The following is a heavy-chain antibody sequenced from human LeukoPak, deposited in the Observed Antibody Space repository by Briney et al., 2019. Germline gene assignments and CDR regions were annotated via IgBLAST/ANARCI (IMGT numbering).Heavy chain of an antibody. CDR1: GFTVSSNC. Sequence: PGGSLRLSCAASGFTVSSNCMSWVRQAPGKGLEWVSVIYSGGSTYYADSVKCRFTISRDNSKNTLYLQMNSLRAEDTAVYYCARDIAGAHYYYYYMDVWGKGTTVTASS. CDR2: IYSGGST. CDR3: ARDIAGAHYYYYYMDV. J-gene: IGHJ6*03. D-gene: IGHD6-13*01. V-gene: IGHV3-53*01.